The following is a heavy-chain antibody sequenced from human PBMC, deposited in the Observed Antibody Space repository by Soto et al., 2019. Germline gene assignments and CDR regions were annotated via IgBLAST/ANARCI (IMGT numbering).Heavy chain of an antibody. D-gene: IGHD3-22*01. J-gene: IGHJ6*02. Sequence: HPRGALRLSCVASGFIFSNCWMHWVRQAPGVGLVWVSHINSDGSSTTYADSVKGRFTISRDNAKNTLYLQMNSLRAEDTAVYYCVRAIGHYGMDVWGRGTTVTVAS. CDR3: VRAIGHYGMDV. V-gene: IGHV3-74*01. CDR1: GFIFSNCW. CDR2: INSDGSST.